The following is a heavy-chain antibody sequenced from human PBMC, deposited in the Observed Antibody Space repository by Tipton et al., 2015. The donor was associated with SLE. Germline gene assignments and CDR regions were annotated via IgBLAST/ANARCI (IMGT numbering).Heavy chain of an antibody. CDR3: ARGGSSAWHDFYYGMDV. CDR1: GDSISNYY. J-gene: IGHJ6*02. V-gene: IGHV4-59*01. D-gene: IGHD6-19*01. CDR2: VYDSGST. Sequence: TLSLTCIVSGDSISNYYWSWIRQPPGKGLEWIGCVYDSGSTNYNPSLKSRVIISVDTSKNQFSLKVSSVNAADTAVYYCARGGSSAWHDFYYGMDVWG.